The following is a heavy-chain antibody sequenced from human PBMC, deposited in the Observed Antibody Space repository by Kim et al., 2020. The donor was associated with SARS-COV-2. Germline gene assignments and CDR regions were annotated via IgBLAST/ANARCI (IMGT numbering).Heavy chain of an antibody. V-gene: IGHV4-34*01. CDR1: GGSFSGYY. Sequence: SETLSLTCAVYGGSFSGYYWSWIRQPPGKGLEWIGAINHSGSTNYNPSLKSRVTISVDTSKNQFSLKLSSVTAADTAVYYCARTVWGVANFDYWGQGTLVTVSS. CDR2: INHSGST. J-gene: IGHJ4*02. CDR3: ARTVWGVANFDY. D-gene: IGHD3-10*01.